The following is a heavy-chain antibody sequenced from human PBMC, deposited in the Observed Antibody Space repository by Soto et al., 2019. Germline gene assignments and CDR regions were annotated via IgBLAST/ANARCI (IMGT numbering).Heavy chain of an antibody. CDR2: ISYDGSNK. J-gene: IGHJ6*02. CDR1: GFTFSSYA. D-gene: IGHD5-12*01. Sequence: GGSLRLSCAASGFTFSSYAMHWVRQAPGKGLEWVAVISYDGSNKYYADSVKGRFTISRDNSKNTLYLQMNSLRAEDTAVYYCARDMGRDIGGYDSYYYYYGMDVWGQGTTVTVSS. CDR3: ARDMGRDIGGYDSYYYYYGMDV. V-gene: IGHV3-30-3*01.